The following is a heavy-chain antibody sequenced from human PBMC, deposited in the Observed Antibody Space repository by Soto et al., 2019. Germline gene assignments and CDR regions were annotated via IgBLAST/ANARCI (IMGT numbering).Heavy chain of an antibody. CDR1: GFIFENFG. CDR3: AKNQGVELVPLATVDWFDP. Sequence: GGSMRLSCAASGFIFENFGMSWVRQAPGKGLEWISSISGSGFKKYYADSVKGRFTISRDNSKSTVYLELNNLSAEDTAVYHCAKNQGVELVPLATVDWFDPWGQGSVVTVSS. V-gene: IGHV3-23*01. D-gene: IGHD1-26*01. CDR2: ISGSGFKK. J-gene: IGHJ5*02.